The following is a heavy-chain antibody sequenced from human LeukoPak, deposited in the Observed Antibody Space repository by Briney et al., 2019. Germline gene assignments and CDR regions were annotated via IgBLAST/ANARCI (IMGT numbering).Heavy chain of an antibody. CDR3: ARDVIRGTSDY. J-gene: IGHJ4*02. Sequence: SETLSLTCTVSGYSISSGYYWGWIRQPPGKGLEWIGSIYHSGSTYYNPSLKSRVTISVDTSKNQFSLKLSSVTAADTAVYYCARDVIRGTSDYWGQGTLVTVSS. CDR2: IYHSGST. V-gene: IGHV4-38-2*02. D-gene: IGHD3-16*02. CDR1: GYSISSGYY.